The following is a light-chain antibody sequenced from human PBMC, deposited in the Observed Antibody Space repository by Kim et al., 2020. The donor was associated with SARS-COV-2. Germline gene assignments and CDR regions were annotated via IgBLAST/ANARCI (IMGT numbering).Light chain of an antibody. J-gene: IGKJ4*01. Sequence: VSPGERVTLSCRASQSISSSLAWYQQIPGQAPRLLIYGTSTRATGIPARFSGSGSGTEFTLTISSLQSEDSAVYYCQQYNDWPLLSFGGGTKVEIK. CDR2: GTS. V-gene: IGKV3-15*01. CDR3: QQYNDWPLLS. CDR1: QSISSS.